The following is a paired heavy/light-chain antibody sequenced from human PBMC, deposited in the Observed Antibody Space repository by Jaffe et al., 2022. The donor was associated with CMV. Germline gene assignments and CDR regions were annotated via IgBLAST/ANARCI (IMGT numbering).Heavy chain of an antibody. V-gene: IGHV4-31*03. CDR2: IYYSGST. Sequence: QVQLQESGPGLVKPSQTLSLTCTVSGGSISSGGYYWSWIRQHPGKGLEWIGYIYYSGSTYYNPSLKSRVTISVDTSKNQFSLKLSSVTAADTAVYYCARAPGYYDFWSGYWAYYGMDVWGQGTTVTVSS. CDR1: GGSISSGGYY. CDR3: ARAPGYYDFWSGYWAYYGMDV. D-gene: IGHD3-3*01. J-gene: IGHJ6*02.
Light chain of an antibody. Sequence: DIVMTQSPDSLAVSLGERATINCKSSQSVLYSSNNKNYLAWYQQKPGQPPKLLIYWASTRESGVPDRFSGSGSGTDFTLTISSLQAEDVAVYYCQQYYSTHITFGQGTRLEIK. CDR2: WAS. CDR1: QSVLYSSNNKNY. CDR3: QQYYSTHIT. J-gene: IGKJ5*01. V-gene: IGKV4-1*01.